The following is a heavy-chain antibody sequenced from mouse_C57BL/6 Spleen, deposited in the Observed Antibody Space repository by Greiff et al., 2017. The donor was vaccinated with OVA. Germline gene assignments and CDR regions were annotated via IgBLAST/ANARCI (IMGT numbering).Heavy chain of an antibody. Sequence: VQLQQPGAELVKPGASVKLSCKASGYTFTSYWMQWVKQRPGQGREWIGEIDPSDSYTNYNQKFKGKATLTVDTSSSTAYMQLSSLTSEDSAVYYCARDYGSSPYYAMDYWGQGTSVTVSS. V-gene: IGHV1-50*01. J-gene: IGHJ4*01. CDR3: ARDYGSSPYYAMDY. D-gene: IGHD1-1*01. CDR2: IDPSDSYT. CDR1: GYTFTSYW.